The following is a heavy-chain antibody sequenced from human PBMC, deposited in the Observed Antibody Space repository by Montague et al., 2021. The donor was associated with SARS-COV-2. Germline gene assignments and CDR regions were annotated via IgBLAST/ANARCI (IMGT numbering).Heavy chain of an antibody. CDR2: ISWNSGRL. J-gene: IGHJ6*02. CDR3: AKGYFHSGYDRSWDYGMDV. Sequence: SLRLSCAASGFTFEDYAMHWVRQAPGKGLKWVSGISWNSGRLDYADYVKGRFTISGDNAKNSLYLQMNSLRAEDTALYYCAKGYFHSGYDRSWDYGMDVWGQGTTVTVSS. CDR1: GFTFEDYA. V-gene: IGHV3-9*01. D-gene: IGHD5-12*01.